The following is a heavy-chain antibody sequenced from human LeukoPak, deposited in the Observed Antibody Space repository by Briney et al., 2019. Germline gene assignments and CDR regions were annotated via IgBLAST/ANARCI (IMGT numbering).Heavy chain of an antibody. Sequence: GGSLRLSCAASGFTFSSYWMRWVRHVPAKGLVWVSRINSAGSSTSYADSVKGRFTISRDNAKNTLYLQMNSLRAEDTAVYFCARDAFGVDKSPFWGQGTLVTVSS. CDR2: INSAGSST. J-gene: IGHJ4*02. CDR3: ARDAFGVDKSPF. V-gene: IGHV3-74*01. D-gene: IGHD3-3*01. CDR1: GFTFSSYW.